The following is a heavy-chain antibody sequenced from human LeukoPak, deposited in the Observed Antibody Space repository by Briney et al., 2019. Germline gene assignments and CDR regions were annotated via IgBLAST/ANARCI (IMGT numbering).Heavy chain of an antibody. J-gene: IGHJ4*02. CDR1: GFTFSSYA. CDR2: ISGSGGST. D-gene: IGHD2-15*01. V-gene: IGHV3-23*01. Sequence: GGSLRLSCAASGFTFSSYAVSWVRQAPGKGLEWVSVISGSGGSTYYADSVKGRFTISRDNSKNTLYLQMNSLRAEDTAVYYCAKASESLGYCSGGSCRRYFDYWGQGTLVTVSS. CDR3: AKASESLGYCSGGSCRRYFDY.